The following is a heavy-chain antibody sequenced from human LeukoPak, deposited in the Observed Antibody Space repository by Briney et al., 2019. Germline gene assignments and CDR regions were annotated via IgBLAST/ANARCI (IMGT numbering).Heavy chain of an antibody. CDR1: GYTFTSYA. Sequence: ASVKVSCKASGYTFTSYAMHWVRQAPGQRLEWMGWINAGNGNTKYSQKFQGRVTMTEDTSTDTAYMELSSLRSEDTAVYYCATGRRYYYGMDVWGQGTTVTVSS. V-gene: IGHV1-3*01. J-gene: IGHJ6*02. CDR3: ATGRRYYYGMDV. CDR2: INAGNGNT.